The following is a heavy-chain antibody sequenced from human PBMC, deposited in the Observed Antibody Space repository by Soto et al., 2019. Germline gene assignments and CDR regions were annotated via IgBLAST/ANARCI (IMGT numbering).Heavy chain of an antibody. Sequence: SETRSLTCSVSNGSINSAGHFWSWLRQHPGKGLEWLGYIYYTGSTYYNPALQRRAVFSIDTSKTRFSLKLTSVTAADTAVYYCARGFGGVSLDYFDFWGQGTQVTVS. CDR1: NGSINSAGHF. J-gene: IGHJ4*02. D-gene: IGHD3-16*01. V-gene: IGHV4-31*03. CDR2: IYYTGST. CDR3: ARGFGGVSLDYFDF.